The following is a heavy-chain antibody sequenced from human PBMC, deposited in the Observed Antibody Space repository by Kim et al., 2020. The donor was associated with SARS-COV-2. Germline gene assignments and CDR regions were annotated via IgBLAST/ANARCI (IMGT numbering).Heavy chain of an antibody. D-gene: IGHD1-7*01. J-gene: IGHJ5*02. Sequence: SETLSLTCTVSGGSISSGGYYWSWIRQHPGQGLEWIGYIYYSGSTYYNPSLKSRVTISVDTSKNQFSLKLSSVTAADTAVYYCARVSKEPRNWNYDVLFDPWGQGTLVTVSS. CDR3: ARVSKEPRNWNYDVLFDP. V-gene: IGHV4-31*03. CDR2: IYYSGST. CDR1: GGSISSGGYY.